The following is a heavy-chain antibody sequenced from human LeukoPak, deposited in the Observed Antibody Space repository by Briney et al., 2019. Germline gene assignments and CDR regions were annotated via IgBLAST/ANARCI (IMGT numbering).Heavy chain of an antibody. Sequence: GSLRLSCAASGFTFRSYWMHWVRQAPGKGLVWVSRINSDGSSTSYADSVKGRFTISRDNAKNTLYLQMNSLRAEDTAVYYCARGLGQRENGDYWDQGTLITVSS. CDR2: INSDGSST. CDR1: GFTFRSYW. D-gene: IGHD1-26*01. CDR3: ARGLGQRENGDY. V-gene: IGHV3-74*01. J-gene: IGHJ4*02.